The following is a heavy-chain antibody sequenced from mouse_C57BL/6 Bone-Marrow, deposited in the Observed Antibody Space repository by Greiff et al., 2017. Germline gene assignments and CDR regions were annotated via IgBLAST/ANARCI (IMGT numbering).Heavy chain of an antibody. Sequence: QVQLQQSGAELVKPGASVKISCKASGYTFTSYWMHWVKQRPGQGLEWIGEIDPSDSYTNYNQKFKGKSTLTVDKSSSTAYMQLSRLTSEYSAVYYGSMSSDGYYRYWGQGTTLTVTS. D-gene: IGHD2-3*01. V-gene: IGHV1-69*01. CDR2: IDPSDSYT. J-gene: IGHJ2*01. CDR1: GYTFTSYW. CDR3: SMSSDGYYRY.